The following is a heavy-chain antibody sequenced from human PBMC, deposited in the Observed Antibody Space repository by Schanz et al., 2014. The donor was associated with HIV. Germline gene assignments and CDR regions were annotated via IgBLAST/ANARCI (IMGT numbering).Heavy chain of an antibody. V-gene: IGHV4-34*02. J-gene: IGHJ4*02. Sequence: QVPLQQWGARVLKPSGTLSLTCAVYGGSFSGYYWSWIRQAPGKGLEWIGEINHRGKTNYNPSLKSRVTLSSDMPKNQFSLKLPSVTAADTAVYYCAREKGGTTAWYGTYYFDYWGQGTQVTVSS. CDR1: GGSFSGYY. D-gene: IGHD1-1*01. CDR3: AREKGGTTAWYGTYYFDY. CDR2: INHRGKT.